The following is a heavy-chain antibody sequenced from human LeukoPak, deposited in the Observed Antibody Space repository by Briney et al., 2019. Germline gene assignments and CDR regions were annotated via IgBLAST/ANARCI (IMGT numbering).Heavy chain of an antibody. CDR1: GYTFTTYY. V-gene: IGHV1-46*03. J-gene: IGHJ6*03. CDR3: ARNGGDYPPRWTHYYYMDV. D-gene: IGHD4-17*01. Sequence: ASVKASCKASGYTFTTYYIHWMRQTPGQGFEWMGVSYPDAGTTDHGPRFRDRFVMTADTATSTVYMELRSLTSKDTGVYYCARNGGDYPPRWTHYYYMDVWGKGTTVTVSS. CDR2: SYPDAGTT.